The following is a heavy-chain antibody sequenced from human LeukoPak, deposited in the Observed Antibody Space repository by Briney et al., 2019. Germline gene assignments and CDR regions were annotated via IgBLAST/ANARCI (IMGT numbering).Heavy chain of an antibody. Sequence: GGSLTLSCAASGCTFSSSSLSWVRQAPGGGMEWVTYISSSGSTIYYADYVKGRFTVSRDNAKNSLYLQMNILRAEDTALYYCGRDRVGGRGYSLDYLGQGTLVTVSS. D-gene: IGHD5-18*01. V-gene: IGHV3-48*04. CDR1: GCTFSSSS. J-gene: IGHJ4*02. CDR3: GRDRVGGRGYSLDY. CDR2: ISSSGSTI.